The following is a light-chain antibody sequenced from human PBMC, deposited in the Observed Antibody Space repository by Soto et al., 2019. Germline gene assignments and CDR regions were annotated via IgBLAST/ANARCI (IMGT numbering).Light chain of an antibody. CDR2: LGS. Sequence: DIVMTQSPLSLHVTPGEPASISCRSSQSLLHSNGYNYLDWYLQKPGQSPQLLIYLGSNRASGVPDRFSGSGSGTDFTLKISRVEAEDVGVYYCMQPLQSWTFGQGTKVEIK. CDR3: MQPLQSWT. J-gene: IGKJ1*01. CDR1: QSLLHSNGYNY. V-gene: IGKV2-28*01.